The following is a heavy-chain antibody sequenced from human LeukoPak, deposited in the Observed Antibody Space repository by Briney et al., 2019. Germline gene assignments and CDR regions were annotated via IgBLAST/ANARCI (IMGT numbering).Heavy chain of an antibody. D-gene: IGHD6-13*01. V-gene: IGHV3-23*01. CDR3: ARGVGVAAAGTRFDP. Sequence: GGSLRLSCVASGFTFSSNVMIWVRQAPGKGLEWVSGISDGGITTYYADSVKGRFTISRANSKNTLYLQMNSLRSEDTAVYYCARGVGVAAAGTRFDPWGQGTLVTVSS. J-gene: IGHJ5*02. CDR1: GFTFSSNV. CDR2: ISDGGITT.